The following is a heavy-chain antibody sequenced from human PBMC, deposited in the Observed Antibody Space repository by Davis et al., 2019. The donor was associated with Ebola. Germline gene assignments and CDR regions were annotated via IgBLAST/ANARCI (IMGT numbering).Heavy chain of an antibody. V-gene: IGHV3-21*04. CDR2: ISSSSSYI. J-gene: IGHJ4*02. Sequence: PGGSLRLSCAASGFTFSSYSMNWVRQAPGKGLEWVSSISSSSSYIHYAASVKGRVTISRDNSQNTLFLQMNSLRAEDTAVYYCAKSWRGGGDYWGQGTLVTVSS. D-gene: IGHD3-16*01. CDR3: AKSWRGGGDY. CDR1: GFTFSSYS.